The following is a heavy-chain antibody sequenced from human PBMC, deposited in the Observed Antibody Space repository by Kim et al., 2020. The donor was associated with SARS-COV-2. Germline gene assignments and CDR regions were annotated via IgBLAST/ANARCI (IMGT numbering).Heavy chain of an antibody. CDR2: INPNDDST. D-gene: IGHD3-10*01. Sequence: ASVKVSCKASGYTFSSYYTHWVRQAPGQGLEYMGIINPNDDSTSYAQRFQGRVTMTSDTSTSIFYMELSSLTSEDTAVYYCATEPPGTYYFDYWGQGTLV. CDR1: GYTFSSYY. V-gene: IGHV1-46*01. CDR3: ATEPPGTYYFDY. J-gene: IGHJ4*02.